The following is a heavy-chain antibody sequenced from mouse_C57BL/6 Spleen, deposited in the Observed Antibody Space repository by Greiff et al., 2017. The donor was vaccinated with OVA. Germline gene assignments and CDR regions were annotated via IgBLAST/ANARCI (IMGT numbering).Heavy chain of an antibody. D-gene: IGHD4-1*01. V-gene: IGHV1-26*01. CDR2: INPNNGGT. J-gene: IGHJ4*01. CDR3: ARLGGTAMDY. Sequence: HHQQSEPELVKPGASVKISCKASGYTFTDYYMNWVKQSHGKSLEWIGDINPNNGGTSYNQKFKGKATLTVDKSSSTAYMELRSLTSEDSAVYYCARLGGTAMDYWGQGTSVTVSS. CDR1: GYTFTDYY.